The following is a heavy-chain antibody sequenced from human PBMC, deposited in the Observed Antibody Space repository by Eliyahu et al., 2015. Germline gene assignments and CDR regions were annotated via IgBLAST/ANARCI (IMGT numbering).Heavy chain of an antibody. CDR3: ARAHRGSIDY. Sequence: QVQLQESGPGLVKPSGTLSLTCAXSGGSLSSSNWGGLVRPPPGKGLEWSGEXYHSGSANYNPSLKSRVTISVDKSKNQFSLKLSSVTAADTAVYYCARAHRGSIDYWGQGTLVTVSS. CDR2: XYHSGSA. CDR1: GGSLSSSNW. V-gene: IGHV4-4*02. D-gene: IGHD3-10*01. J-gene: IGHJ4*02.